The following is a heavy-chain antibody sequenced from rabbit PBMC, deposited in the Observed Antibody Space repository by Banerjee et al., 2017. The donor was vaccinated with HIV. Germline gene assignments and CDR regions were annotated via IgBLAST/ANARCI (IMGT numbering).Heavy chain of an antibody. D-gene: IGHD4-1*01. V-gene: IGHV1S40*01. Sequence: QSLEESGGDLVKPEGSLTLTCKAAGFELSSSYYISWVRQAPGKGLEWIACLHAGFSGDTDYASWAKGRFTISKTSWTTVTLQMTSLTAADTATYFCARDLAGVIGWNFGLWGPGTLVTVS. CDR1: GFELSSSYY. CDR3: ARDLAGVIGWNFGL. J-gene: IGHJ4*01. CDR2: LHAGFSGDT.